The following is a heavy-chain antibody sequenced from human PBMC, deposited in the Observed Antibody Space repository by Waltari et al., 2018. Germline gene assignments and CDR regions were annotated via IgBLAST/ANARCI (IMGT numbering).Heavy chain of an antibody. V-gene: IGHV4-34*01. CDR2: IRHPGST. CDR1: GASFSDYY. J-gene: IGHJ5*02. Sequence: QVQLQQWGAGLSGPSETLSLTCAVYGASFSDYYWGWVRQPPGKGLEWIGQIRHPGSTNYNPSLKSRVTISIDTPRSQFSLRLSSVTAADTALYFCTRGGNYDFWSHRPFVDPWGQGTLVTVSS. CDR3: TRGGNYDFWSHRPFVDP. D-gene: IGHD3-3*01.